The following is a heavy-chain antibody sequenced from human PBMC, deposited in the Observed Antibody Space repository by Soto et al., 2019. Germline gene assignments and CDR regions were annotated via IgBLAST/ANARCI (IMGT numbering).Heavy chain of an antibody. J-gene: IGHJ4*02. CDR3: ARGNYNDYRSSFDF. Sequence: KPSETLSLTCTVSDDSISSDYYYWTWIRQPPGKALEWIGFIFYSGRTDYNPSLASRLTISVDTSKNIFSLNLNSVTAADTAVYFCARGNYNDYRSSFDFWGQGALVTVSS. V-gene: IGHV4-30-4*01. CDR1: DDSISSDYYY. D-gene: IGHD4-17*01. CDR2: IFYSGRT.